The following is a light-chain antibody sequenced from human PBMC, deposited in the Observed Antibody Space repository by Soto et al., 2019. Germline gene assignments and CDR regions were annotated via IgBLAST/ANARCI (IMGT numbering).Light chain of an antibody. CDR3: SSYTSSSTLYI. CDR1: SSDVGGYKF. J-gene: IGLJ1*01. CDR2: DVS. Sequence: QSALTQPASVSGSPGQSITISCSGTSSDVGGYKFVSWYQHHPGKAPKLIIYDVSDRPSGVSNRFSGSKSGNTASLTISGLQAEDEADYYCSSYTSSSTLYIFGTGTKVTVL. V-gene: IGLV2-14*03.